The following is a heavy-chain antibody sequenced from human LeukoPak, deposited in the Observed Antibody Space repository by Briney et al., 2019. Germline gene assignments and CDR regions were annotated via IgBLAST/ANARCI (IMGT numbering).Heavy chain of an antibody. V-gene: IGHV3-73*01. Sequence: GGSLKLSCAASGFTFSGSAMHWVRQASGKGLEWVGRIRSKANNYATTYAASVKGRFTISRDDSKNTAYLQMDSLKTEDTAVYYCTSAAVDTAMALDYWGQGTLVTVSS. D-gene: IGHD5-18*01. CDR2: IRSKANNYAT. CDR3: TSAAVDTAMALDY. CDR1: GFTFSGSA. J-gene: IGHJ4*02.